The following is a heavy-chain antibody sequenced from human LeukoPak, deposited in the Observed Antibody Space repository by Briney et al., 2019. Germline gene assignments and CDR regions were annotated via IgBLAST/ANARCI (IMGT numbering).Heavy chain of an antibody. V-gene: IGHV1-69-2*01. CDR2: VDPEDGET. CDR3: ATSSGYHTSNYYYYYMDV. J-gene: IGHJ6*03. CDR1: GYTFTVYY. Sequence: GASVKVSCKVSGYTFTVYYMHWVQEAPGKGLEWMGLVDPEDGETIYAEKFQGRVTITADTSTDTAYMELSSLRSEDTAVYYCATSSGYHTSNYYYYYMDVWGKGTTVTVSS. D-gene: IGHD3-3*01.